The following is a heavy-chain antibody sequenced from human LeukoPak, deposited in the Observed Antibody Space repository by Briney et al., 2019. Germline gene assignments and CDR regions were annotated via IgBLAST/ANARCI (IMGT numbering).Heavy chain of an antibody. CDR3: AKDCAAMVTGSRCAFDI. Sequence: QPGGSLRLSCAASGFTFSSYSMNWVRQAPGKGLEWVSYISSSSTTIYYADSVKGRFTISRDNAKNTLYLQMNSLRAEDTAVYYCAKDCAAMVTGSRCAFDIWGQGTMVTVSS. D-gene: IGHD5-18*01. J-gene: IGHJ3*02. V-gene: IGHV3-48*01. CDR2: ISSSSTTI. CDR1: GFTFSSYS.